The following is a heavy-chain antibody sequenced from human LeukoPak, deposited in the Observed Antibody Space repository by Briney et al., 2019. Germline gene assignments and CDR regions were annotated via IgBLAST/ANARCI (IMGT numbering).Heavy chain of an antibody. J-gene: IGHJ5*02. CDR1: GYTFTSHG. V-gene: IGHV1-18*01. CDR2: ISTYNGQT. D-gene: IGHD2-2*03. CDR3: ARDLGYCKFGTIAFCYRNWFDP. Sequence: ASVKVSCKASGYTFTSHGISWVRQAPGLGLEWMGWISTYNGQTNYARKFQGRVTLTRDTSTTTAYMELRSLRSDDTAVYYCARDLGYCKFGTIAFCYRNWFDPWGPGTPVTVSS.